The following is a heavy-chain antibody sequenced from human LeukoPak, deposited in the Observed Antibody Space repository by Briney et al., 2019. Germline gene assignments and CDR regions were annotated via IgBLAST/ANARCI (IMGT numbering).Heavy chain of an antibody. D-gene: IGHD6-6*01. CDR2: IIPIFGTA. V-gene: IGHV1-69*05. CDR1: GGTFSSYA. CDR3: ARAITEYVSSPLDY. Sequence: SVKVSCKASGGTFSSYAISWVRQAPGQGLEWMGGIIPIFGTANYAQKFQGRVTITTDESTSTAYMELSSLRSEDMAVYYCARAITEYVSSPLDYWGQGTLVTVSS. J-gene: IGHJ4*02.